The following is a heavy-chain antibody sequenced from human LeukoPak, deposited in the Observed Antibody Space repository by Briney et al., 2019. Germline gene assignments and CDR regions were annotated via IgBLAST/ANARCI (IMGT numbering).Heavy chain of an antibody. J-gene: IGHJ6*03. CDR2: INPKSGGT. Sequence: ASVKVSCKASGYPFTGYYMHWVRQAPGQGLEWMGWINPKSGGTNYAQKFQGRVTMTRDTSISTAYMELSSLKSDDTAVYYCARDYEDYYYYYYMDVWGKGTTVTVSS. CDR1: GYPFTGYY. V-gene: IGHV1-2*02. CDR3: ARDYEDYYYYYYMDV. D-gene: IGHD5-12*01.